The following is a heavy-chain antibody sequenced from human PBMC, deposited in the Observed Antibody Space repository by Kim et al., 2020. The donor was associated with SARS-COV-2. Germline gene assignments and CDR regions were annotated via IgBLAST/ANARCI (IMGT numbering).Heavy chain of an antibody. D-gene: IGHD5-12*01. J-gene: IGHJ4*02. CDR3: VGGAGWLPDY. CDR2: GST. V-gene: IGHV4-59*09. Sequence: GSTKYNPSLKSRVTISLDTSKNQFSLKLSPAPAADTAVYYCVGGAGWLPDYWGQGTLVTVSS.